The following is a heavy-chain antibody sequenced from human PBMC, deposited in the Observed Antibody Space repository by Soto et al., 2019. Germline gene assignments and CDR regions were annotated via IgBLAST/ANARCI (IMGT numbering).Heavy chain of an antibody. CDR1: GYTFTSYY. Sequence: ASVKVSCKASGYTFTSYYMHWVRQAPGQGLEWMGIINPSGGSTSYAQKFQGRVTMTRDTSTSTVYMELSSLRSEDTAVYYCARVSYFGVVETYYFDYWGQGTLVTVSS. D-gene: IGHD3-3*01. CDR3: ARVSYFGVVETYYFDY. J-gene: IGHJ4*02. V-gene: IGHV1-46*01. CDR2: INPSGGST.